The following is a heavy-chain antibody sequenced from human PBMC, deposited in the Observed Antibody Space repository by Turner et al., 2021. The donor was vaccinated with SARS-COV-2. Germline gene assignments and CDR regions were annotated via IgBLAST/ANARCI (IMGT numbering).Heavy chain of an antibody. CDR3: ARVLPMGDYFDY. J-gene: IGHJ4*02. CDR2: IYSGGST. CDR1: EFNVSRNY. D-gene: IGHD2-15*01. V-gene: IGHV3-53*01. Sequence: EVQLVESGGGLIPPGGSLRLSCAASEFNVSRNYMSWVRQAPGKGLWWVSVIYSGGSTSYADSVKGRFTISRDSSKNTLYLQMNSLRAEDTAVYYCARVLPMGDYFDYWGQGTLVTVSS.